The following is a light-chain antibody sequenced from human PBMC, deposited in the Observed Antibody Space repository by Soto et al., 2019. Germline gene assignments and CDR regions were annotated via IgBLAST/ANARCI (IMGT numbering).Light chain of an antibody. J-gene: IGLJ1*01. CDR1: SSDIGGYDY. Sequence: QSALTQPASVSESPGQSITISCTGTSSDIGGYDYVSWYQHHPGKAPKLMIYEVSNRPSGVSNRFSGSKSGNTASLTISGLQAEDEADYYCSSYTSSTLWVFGTGTQLTVL. V-gene: IGLV2-14*01. CDR2: EVS. CDR3: SSYTSSTLWV.